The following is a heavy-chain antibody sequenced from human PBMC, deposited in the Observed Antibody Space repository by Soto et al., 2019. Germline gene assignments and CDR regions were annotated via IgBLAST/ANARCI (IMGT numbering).Heavy chain of an antibody. CDR3: AHAYGGTSWPNDAFDV. J-gene: IGHJ3*01. V-gene: IGHV2-5*02. CDR1: GFSLSADGVG. Sequence: QITLKESGATLVKPTQTLTLTCTCSGFSLSADGVGVGWIRQPPGKALEWLALIYWDDDKRYRPSLKSRLTITKDTSKNQVVLTMTNMDPVDTATYYCAHAYGGTSWPNDAFDVWGQGTVVTVSS. CDR2: IYWDDDK. D-gene: IGHD2-2*01.